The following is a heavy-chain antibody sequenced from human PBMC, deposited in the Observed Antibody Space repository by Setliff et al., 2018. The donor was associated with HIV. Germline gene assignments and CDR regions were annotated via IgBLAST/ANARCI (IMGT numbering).Heavy chain of an antibody. D-gene: IGHD3-3*01. Sequence: SETLSLTCTVSGGSIRSSSYYWGWIRQPPGKGLEWIGRTYASGNTNYNPSLKSRVTISVDTSKSQFSLKLNSVTAADTAVYYCARAVVFASGNFWFDPWGPGALVTVSS. CDR1: GGSIRSSSYY. J-gene: IGHJ5*02. CDR3: ARAVVFASGNFWFDP. CDR2: TYASGNT. V-gene: IGHV4-39*07.